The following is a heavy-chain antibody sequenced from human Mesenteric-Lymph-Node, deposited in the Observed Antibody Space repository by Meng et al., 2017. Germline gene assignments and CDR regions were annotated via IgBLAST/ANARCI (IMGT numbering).Heavy chain of an antibody. CDR1: VVSVSTNSAA. D-gene: IGHD6-25*01. V-gene: IGHV6-1*01. CDR3: ARDPAALDF. J-gene: IGHJ4*02. CDR2: TYYKSKWYN. Sequence: QGHLHPSGPGLVKPSPTPSLTCAISVVSVSTNSAAWNWIRQSPSGGLEWLGRTYYKSKWYNDYAASVKSRMTINPDTSKNQFSLQLNSVTPEDTAVYYCARDPAALDFWGQGILVTVSS.